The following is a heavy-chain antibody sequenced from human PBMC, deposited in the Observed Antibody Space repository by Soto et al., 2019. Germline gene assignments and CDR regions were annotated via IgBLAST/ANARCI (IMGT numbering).Heavy chain of an antibody. CDR2: IGTAGDT. V-gene: IGHV3-13*01. CDR1: GFTFSSYD. J-gene: IGHJ6*02. Sequence: LSLTCAASGFTFSSYDMHWVRQATGKGLEWVSAIGTAGDTYYPGSVKGRFTISRENAKNSLYLQMNSLRAEDTAVYYCARSVGTIFGVVHYGMDVWGQGTTVTVSS. D-gene: IGHD3-3*01. CDR3: ARSVGTIFGVVHYGMDV.